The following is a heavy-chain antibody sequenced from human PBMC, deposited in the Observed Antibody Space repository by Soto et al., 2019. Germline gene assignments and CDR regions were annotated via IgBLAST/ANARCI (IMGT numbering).Heavy chain of an antibody. CDR1: GGSISTYY. Sequence: QVQLQESGPGLVKPSETLSLTCTVSGGSISTYYWSWLRQPPGKGLEWIGCICNSGSTNYNPSLKSRVNISVDTSKNQFSLKLSSVTAADTAVYYCARDGGYSGYDFGYWGQGTLVTVSS. D-gene: IGHD5-12*01. V-gene: IGHV4-59*01. J-gene: IGHJ4*02. CDR3: ARDGGYSGYDFGY. CDR2: ICNSGST.